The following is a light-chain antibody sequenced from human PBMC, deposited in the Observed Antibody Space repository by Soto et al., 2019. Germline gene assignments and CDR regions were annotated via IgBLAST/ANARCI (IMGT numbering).Light chain of an antibody. Sequence: EIVLTQSPGTLSLSPGDRATLSCRASQSVNINYLAWYQQKPGQGPRLLMYGASSRATGIPDRFSGSGSGTDVTLNISRLEPEYFAVYYCQQYDSSPRTFGQGTKVEIE. CDR3: QQYDSSPRT. CDR1: QSVNINY. J-gene: IGKJ1*01. CDR2: GAS. V-gene: IGKV3-20*01.